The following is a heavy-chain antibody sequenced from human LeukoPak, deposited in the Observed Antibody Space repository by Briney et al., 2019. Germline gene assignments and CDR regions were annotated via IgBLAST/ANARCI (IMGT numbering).Heavy chain of an antibody. CDR1: GYSFPSYW. CDR3: ARGTPYCSGGSCSPNWFDP. V-gene: IGHV5-51*01. Sequence: GESLKISCKGSGYSFPSYWIAWVRQMPAKGMEWMGFIYPGDSDTRYSPSFQGQVTISADKSISTAYLQWSSLKASDTAMYYCARGTPYCSGGSCSPNWFDPWGQGTLVTVSS. D-gene: IGHD2-15*01. CDR2: IYPGDSDT. J-gene: IGHJ5*02.